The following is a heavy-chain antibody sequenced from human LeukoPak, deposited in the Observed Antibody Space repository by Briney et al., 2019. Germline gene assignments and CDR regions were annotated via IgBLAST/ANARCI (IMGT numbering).Heavy chain of an antibody. CDR3: ARQVSGYGSGSFYFDY. CDR1: GFTFSEYS. V-gene: IGHV3-21*01. CDR2: ISTSSSHI. Sequence: GGSLRLSCTASGFTFSEYSMNWVRQAPGKGLEWVSFISTSSSHIYYGDSVKGRFTISRDNARNSVSLQMNSLRAEDTAVYYCARQVSGYGSGSFYFDYWGQGMLVTVSS. D-gene: IGHD3-10*01. J-gene: IGHJ4*02.